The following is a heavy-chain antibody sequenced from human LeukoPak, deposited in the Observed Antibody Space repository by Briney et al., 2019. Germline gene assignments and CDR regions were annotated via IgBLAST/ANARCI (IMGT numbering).Heavy chain of an antibody. V-gene: IGHV3-74*01. CDR1: GFTFSSHW. CDR3: ARARVNYGDYRSFYYMDV. CDR2: INSDGSST. J-gene: IGHJ6*03. D-gene: IGHD4-17*01. Sequence: GGSLRLSCAASGFTFSSHWMYWVRQGPGKGLVWVSRINSDGSSTSYADSVKGRFTISRDNAKNTLYLQMNSLRAEDTAVYYCARARVNYGDYRSFYYMDVWGKGTTVTVSS.